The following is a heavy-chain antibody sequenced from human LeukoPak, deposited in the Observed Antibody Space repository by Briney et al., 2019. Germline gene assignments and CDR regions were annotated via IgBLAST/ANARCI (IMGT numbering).Heavy chain of an antibody. CDR2: ISWNSGSI. D-gene: IGHD3-22*01. CDR3: AGGVITTSAYYFDY. CDR1: GFTFDDYA. J-gene: IGHJ4*02. Sequence: GRSLRLSCAASGFTFDDYAMHWVRQAPGKGLEWVSGISWNSGSIGYADSVKGRFTISRDNAKNSLYLQMNSLRAEDTALYYCAGGVITTSAYYFDYWGQRTLVTVSS. V-gene: IGHV3-9*01.